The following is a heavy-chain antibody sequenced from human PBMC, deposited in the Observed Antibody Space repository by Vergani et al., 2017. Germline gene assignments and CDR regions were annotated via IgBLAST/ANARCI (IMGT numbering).Heavy chain of an antibody. D-gene: IGHD5-12*01. CDR1: GFTFSKYA. Sequence: QVHLEESGGGVIQPGRSLRLSCEASGFTFSKYAMHWVRQAPGAGLEWVAFIRYDGNNKYYADSVKGRFTISRDNSKNTLYLQMNSLRTEDTAVYYCANSPWAYRGYDPLGYWGPGTLVTVSS. J-gene: IGHJ4*02. CDR2: IRYDGNNK. CDR3: ANSPWAYRGYDPLGY. V-gene: IGHV3-30*02.